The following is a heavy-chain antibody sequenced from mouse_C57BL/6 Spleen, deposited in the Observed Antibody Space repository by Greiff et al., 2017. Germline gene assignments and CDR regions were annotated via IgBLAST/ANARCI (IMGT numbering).Heavy chain of an antibody. V-gene: IGHV1-42*01. D-gene: IGHD1-1*01. CDR3: ARLDYGSSFYWYFDV. CDR2: INPSTGGT. Sequence: VQLKESGPELVKPGASVKISCKASGYSFTGYYMNWVKQSPEKSLEWIGEINPSTGGTTYNQKFKAKATLTVDKSSSTAYMQLKSLTSEDSAVYYCARLDYGSSFYWYFDVWGTGTTVTVSS. J-gene: IGHJ1*03. CDR1: GYSFTGYY.